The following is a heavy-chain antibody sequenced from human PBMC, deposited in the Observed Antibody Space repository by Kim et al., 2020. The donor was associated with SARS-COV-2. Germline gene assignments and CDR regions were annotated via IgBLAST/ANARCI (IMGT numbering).Heavy chain of an antibody. V-gene: IGHV1-3*01. J-gene: IGHJ6*03. CDR1: GYTFTSYA. CDR2: INAGNGNT. CDR3: ARDSYYDIFRYYYYMDV. D-gene: IGHD3-9*01. Sequence: ASVKVSCKASGYTFTSYAMHWVRQAPGQRLEWMGWINAGNGNTKYSQKFQGRVTITRDTSASTAYMELSSLRSEDTAVYYCARDSYYDIFRYYYYMDVWGKETTVTVSS.